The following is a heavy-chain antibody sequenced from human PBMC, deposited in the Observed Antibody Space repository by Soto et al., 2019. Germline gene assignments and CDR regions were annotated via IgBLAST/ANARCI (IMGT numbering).Heavy chain of an antibody. Sequence: PSETLSLTCAVYGGSFSGYYWSWIRQPPGKGLEWIGEINHSGSTNYNPSLKSRVTISVDTSKNQFSLKLSSVTAADTAVYYCARQGTVGPIFRSGYYPNYYYYYMDVWGKGTTVTVSS. CDR2: INHSGST. D-gene: IGHD3-3*01. CDR3: ARQGTVGPIFRSGYYPNYYYYYMDV. J-gene: IGHJ6*03. V-gene: IGHV4-34*01. CDR1: GGSFSGYY.